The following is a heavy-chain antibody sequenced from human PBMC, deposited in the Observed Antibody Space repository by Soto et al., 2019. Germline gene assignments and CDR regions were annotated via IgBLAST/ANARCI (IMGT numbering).Heavy chain of an antibody. CDR1: GGSISSGDYY. D-gene: IGHD4-17*01. V-gene: IGHV4-30-4*01. CDR2: TYYSGST. CDR3: VGGYYVDSLDY. Sequence: SETLSLTCTVSGGSISSGDYYWSWIRQPPGKGLEWIGHTYYSGSTYYNPSLKSRVTISVDTSKNPFSLTLSSGTAADTAVYYCVGGYYVDSLDYWGQGTLVAVSS. J-gene: IGHJ4*02.